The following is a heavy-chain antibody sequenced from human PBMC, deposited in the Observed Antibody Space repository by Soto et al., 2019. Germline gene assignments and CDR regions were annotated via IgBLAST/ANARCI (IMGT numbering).Heavy chain of an antibody. V-gene: IGHV6-1*01. J-gene: IGHJ4*02. CDR2: TYYRSKWYN. D-gene: IGHD3-22*01. CDR1: GDSVSSNSAA. CDR3: ARGDNLYYYDSSGYYSHPHFDY. Sequence: SQTLSLTCAISGDSVSSNSAAWNWIRQSPSRGLEWLGRTYYRSKWYNDYAVSVKSRISINPDTSKNQFSLKLSSVTAADTAVYYCARGDNLYYYDSSGYYSHPHFDYWGQGTLVTVSS.